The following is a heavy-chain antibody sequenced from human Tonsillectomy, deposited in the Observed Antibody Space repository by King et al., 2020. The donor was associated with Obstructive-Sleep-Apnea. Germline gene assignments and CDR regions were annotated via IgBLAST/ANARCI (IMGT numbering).Heavy chain of an antibody. V-gene: IGHV4-59*08. J-gene: IGHJ4*02. Sequence: VQLQESGPGLVKPSETLSVTCTVSGDSISNYYWSWIRQPPGKGLDWIGYMYYSGNTNYNPSLKNRVTISVDTSKIQFSLRLSSVTAADTAGDYCARHRGVEDYGGYGEYFGYWAQGTLVTVSS. CDR1: GDSISNYY. CDR2: MYYSGNT. CDR3: ARHRGVEDYGGYGEYFGY. D-gene: IGHD5-12*01.